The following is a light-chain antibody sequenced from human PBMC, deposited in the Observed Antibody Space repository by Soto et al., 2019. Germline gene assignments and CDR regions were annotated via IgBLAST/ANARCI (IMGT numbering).Light chain of an antibody. V-gene: IGKV3-15*01. J-gene: IGKJ1*01. Sequence: VMTQSPATLSVSPGERATLSCRASQSVSSNVAWYQLKPGQAPRLVIYAASTRATDIPATFSGSGSGTEFTLNIRRLESEDFAVYYCQQYNTGPPWTFGQGTRVEIK. CDR2: AAS. CDR1: QSVSSN. CDR3: QQYNTGPPWT.